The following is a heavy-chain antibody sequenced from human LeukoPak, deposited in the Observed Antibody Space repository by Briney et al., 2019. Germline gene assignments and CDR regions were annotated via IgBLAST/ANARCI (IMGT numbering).Heavy chain of an antibody. CDR1: GFTFSSYA. CDR3: ASYYYGSGSYFDYFDY. Sequence: GGSLRLSCAASGFTFSSYAMSWVRQAPGKGLEWVSAISGSGGSTYYADSVKGRFTISRDNSKNTLYLQMNSLRAEDTAVYYCASYYYGSGSYFDYFDYWGQGTLVTVPS. V-gene: IGHV3-23*01. CDR2: ISGSGGST. D-gene: IGHD3-10*01. J-gene: IGHJ4*02.